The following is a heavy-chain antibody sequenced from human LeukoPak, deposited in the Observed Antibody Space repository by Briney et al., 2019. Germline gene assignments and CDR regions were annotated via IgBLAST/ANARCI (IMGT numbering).Heavy chain of an antibody. CDR3: ARDNGGTAMAYYYYYYMDV. Sequence: ASVKVSCKASGGTFSSYAISWVRQATGQGLEWMGWMNPNSGNTGYAQKFQGRVTMTRNTSISTAYMELSSLRSEDTAVYYCARDNGGTAMAYYYYYYMDVWGKGATVTISS. J-gene: IGHJ6*03. CDR1: GGTFSSYA. CDR2: MNPNSGNT. D-gene: IGHD5-18*01. V-gene: IGHV1-8*02.